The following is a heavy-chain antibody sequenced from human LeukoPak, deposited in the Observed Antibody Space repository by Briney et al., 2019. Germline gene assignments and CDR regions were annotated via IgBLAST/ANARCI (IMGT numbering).Heavy chain of an antibody. D-gene: IGHD6-6*01. CDR1: GYTFTGYY. CDR2: INPNSGGT. V-gene: IGHV1-2*02. CDR3: ASGVLLAARPDLGDYGMDV. J-gene: IGHJ6*02. Sequence: ASVKVSRTASGYTFTGYYMHWVRQAPGQGLEWMGWINPNSGGTNYTQQFQGRVTMTRETSISTAHMELSRLRSEYTAVYYCASGVLLAARPDLGDYGMDVWGQGTTVTVSS.